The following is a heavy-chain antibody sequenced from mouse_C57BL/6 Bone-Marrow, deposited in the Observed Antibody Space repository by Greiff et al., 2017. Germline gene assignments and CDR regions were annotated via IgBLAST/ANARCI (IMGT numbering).Heavy chain of an antibody. CDR3: AREEYYYGGSYYAMGY. CDR1: GYTFTSYW. D-gene: IGHD1-1*01. J-gene: IGHJ4*01. Sequence: QVQLQQPGAELVKPGASVKLSCKASGYTFTSYWMHWVKQRPGQGLEWIGMIHPNSGSTNYNEKFKSKATLTVDKSSSTAYMQLSSLTSEDSAVYYCAREEYYYGGSYYAMGYWGQGTSVTVSS. CDR2: IHPNSGST. V-gene: IGHV1-64*01.